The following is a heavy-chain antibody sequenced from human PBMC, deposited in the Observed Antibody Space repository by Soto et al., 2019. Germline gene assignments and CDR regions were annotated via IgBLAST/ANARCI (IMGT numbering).Heavy chain of an antibody. CDR2: IIPIFGTA. CDR3: AREHGEVTASYYYYYYGMDV. Sequence: ASVKVSCKASGGTFSSYAISWVRQAPGQGLEWMGGIIPIFGTANYAQKFQGRVTITADESTSTAYMELSSLTSEDTAVYYCAREHGEVTASYYYYYYGMDVWGQGTTVTAP. D-gene: IGHD2-21*02. V-gene: IGHV1-69*13. J-gene: IGHJ6*02. CDR1: GGTFSSYA.